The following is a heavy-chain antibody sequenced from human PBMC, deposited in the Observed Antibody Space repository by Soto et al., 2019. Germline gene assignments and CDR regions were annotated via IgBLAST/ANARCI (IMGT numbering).Heavy chain of an antibody. J-gene: IGHJ6*02. D-gene: IGHD2-15*01. CDR1: GFTFSSYA. V-gene: IGHV3-30-3*01. Sequence: QVQLVESGGGVVQPGRSLRLSCAASGFTFSSYAMHWVRQAPGKGLEWVAVISYDGSNKYYADSVKGRFTISRDNSKNXXYXQXXSLRAEDTAVYYCARGPNSGYCSGGSCYYYYGMDVWGQGTTVTVSS. CDR3: ARGPNSGYCSGGSCYYYYGMDV. CDR2: ISYDGSNK.